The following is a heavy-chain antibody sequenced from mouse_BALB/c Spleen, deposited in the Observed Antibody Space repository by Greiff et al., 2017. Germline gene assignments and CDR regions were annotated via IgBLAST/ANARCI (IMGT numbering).Heavy chain of an antibody. J-gene: IGHJ1*01. D-gene: IGHD2-2*01. V-gene: IGHV2-9*02. CDR2: IWAGGST. CDR1: GFSLTSYG. CDR3: TRWFYWYFDV. Sequence: VKLVESGPGLVAPSQSLSITCTVSGFSLTSYGVHWVRQPPGKGLEWLGVIWAGGSTNYNSALMSRLSISKDNSKSQVFLKMNSLQTDDTAMYYCTRWFYWYFDVWGAGTTVTVSS.